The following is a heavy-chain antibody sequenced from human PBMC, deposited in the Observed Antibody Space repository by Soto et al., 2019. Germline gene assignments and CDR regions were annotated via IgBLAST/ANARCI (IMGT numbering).Heavy chain of an antibody. CDR3: TTGGYYFDY. J-gene: IGHJ4*02. V-gene: IGHV3-15*07. CDR2: IKSKTDGGTI. Sequence: GGALRPSCAAPGFPFSNAWMKWVRQAPGKGLEWVGRIKSKTDGGTIDYAAPVKGRFTISRDDSKNTLFLQMNSLKTEDTAVYYCTTGGYYFDYWGQGTLVTVSS. CDR1: GFPFSNAW.